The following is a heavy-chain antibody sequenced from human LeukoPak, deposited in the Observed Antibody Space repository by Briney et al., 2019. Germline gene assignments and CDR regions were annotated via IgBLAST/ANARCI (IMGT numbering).Heavy chain of an antibody. D-gene: IGHD6-13*01. Sequence: GGSLRLSCAASGFTFSSYSMNWVRQAPGKGLEWVSSISSSSSYIYYADSVKGRFTISRDNAKNSLYLQMNSLRAEDTAVYNCARGPYSSSWYDWFDPWGQGTLVTVSS. J-gene: IGHJ5*02. CDR1: GFTFSSYS. V-gene: IGHV3-21*01. CDR2: ISSSSSYI. CDR3: ARGPYSSSWYDWFDP.